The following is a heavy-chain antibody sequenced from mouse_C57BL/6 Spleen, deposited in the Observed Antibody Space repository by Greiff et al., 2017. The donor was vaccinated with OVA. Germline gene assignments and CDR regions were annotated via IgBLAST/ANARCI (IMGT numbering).Heavy chain of an antibody. J-gene: IGHJ4*01. CDR2: IDPSDSET. CDR1: GYTFTSYW. D-gene: IGHD1-1*02. CDR3: ARFTMAMDY. V-gene: IGHV1-52*01. Sequence: QVQLKQPGAELVRPGSSVKLSCKASGYTFTSYWMHWVKQRPIQGLEWIGNIDPSDSETHYNQKFKDKATLTVDKSSSTAYMQLSSLTSEDSAVYYCARFTMAMDYWGQGTSVTVSS.